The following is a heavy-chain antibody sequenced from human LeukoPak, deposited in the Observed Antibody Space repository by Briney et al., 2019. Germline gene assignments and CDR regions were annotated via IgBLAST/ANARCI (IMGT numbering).Heavy chain of an antibody. CDR2: IYYTGST. CDR3: ATNWSDFDY. J-gene: IGHJ4*02. CDR1: GGSISSSSYY. D-gene: IGHD1-1*01. V-gene: IGHV4-39*01. Sequence: SETLSLTCTVSGGSISSSSYYWGWIRQPPGKGLEWIGSIYYTGSTFYTPSLKSRVTISVDTSKNQLSLRLSSVTAADTAVYYCATNWSDFDYWGPGTLVTVSS.